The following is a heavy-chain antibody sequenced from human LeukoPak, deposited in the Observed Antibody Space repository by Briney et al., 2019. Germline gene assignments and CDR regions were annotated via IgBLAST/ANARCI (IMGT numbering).Heavy chain of an antibody. D-gene: IGHD2-2*02. CDR3: ARVADIVVVPAAIPPYFDY. V-gene: IGHV3-11*04. CDR2: ISSSGSTI. Sequence: GGSLRLSCAASGFTFRDYYMSWIRQAPWKGLEWVSYISSSGSTIYYADSVKGRFTITRDNAKNSLHLQMNSLRAEDTAVYYCARVADIVVVPAAIPPYFDYCCQATLVTVP. CDR1: GFTFRDYY. J-gene: IGHJ4*02.